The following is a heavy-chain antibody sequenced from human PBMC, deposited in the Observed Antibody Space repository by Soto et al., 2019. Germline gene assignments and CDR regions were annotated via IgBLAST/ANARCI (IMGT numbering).Heavy chain of an antibody. CDR2: VSNGGTTT. Sequence: GGSLRLSFASSGFAFNLYAMTLVRQAPGKGLQWVSTVSNGGTTTYYTDSVKGRFTISRDNSKNTVYLQMNSLRAEDTAVYYCAKDRPHTWNVGDKYAIDGWGQGTSVTVSS. V-gene: IGHV3-23*01. CDR1: GFAFNLYA. J-gene: IGHJ6*01. D-gene: IGHD1-1*01. CDR3: AKDRPHTWNVGDKYAIDG.